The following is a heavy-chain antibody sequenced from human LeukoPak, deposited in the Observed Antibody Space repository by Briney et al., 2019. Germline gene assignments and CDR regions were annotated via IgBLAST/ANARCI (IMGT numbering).Heavy chain of an antibody. CDR1: GFTFSSYS. J-gene: IGHJ3*02. D-gene: IGHD3-22*01. CDR3: ARDRLLLKYYYDSSRTKGDAFDI. V-gene: IGHV3-48*01. Sequence: GGSLRLSCAASGFTFSSYSMNWVRQAPGKGLEWVSYISSSSSTIYYADSVKGRFTISRDNAKNSLYLQMNSLRAEDTAVYYCARDRLLLKYYYDSSRTKGDAFDIWGQGTMVTVSS. CDR2: ISSSSSTI.